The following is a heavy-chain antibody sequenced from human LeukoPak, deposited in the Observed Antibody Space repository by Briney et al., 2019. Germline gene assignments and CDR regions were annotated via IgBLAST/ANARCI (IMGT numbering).Heavy chain of an antibody. Sequence: GASVKVSCKASGFPFINYDINWMRQATGQGLEWMGWMNPKSGSAGYAQKFQGRLTMTRNTSISTAYTELSSLRSEDTAIYYCARNLDLSGYYMWFDPWGQGTLVTVSS. V-gene: IGHV1-8*01. CDR1: GFPFINYD. J-gene: IGHJ5*02. CDR2: MNPKSGSA. D-gene: IGHD3-3*01. CDR3: ARNLDLSGYYMWFDP.